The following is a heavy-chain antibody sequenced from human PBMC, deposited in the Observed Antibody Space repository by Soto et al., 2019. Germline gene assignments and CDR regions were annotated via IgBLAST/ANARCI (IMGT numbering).Heavy chain of an antibody. J-gene: IGHJ6*02. CDR2: ISGSGGST. V-gene: IGHV3-23*01. Sequence: PGGSLRLSCAASGFTFSSYAMSWVRQAPGKGPEWVSAISGSGGSTYYADSVKGRFTISRDNSKNTLYLQMNSLRAEDTAVYYCAKSTALSPPYYYYGMDVWGQGTTVTVSS. D-gene: IGHD2-21*02. CDR3: AKSTALSPPYYYYGMDV. CDR1: GFTFSSYA.